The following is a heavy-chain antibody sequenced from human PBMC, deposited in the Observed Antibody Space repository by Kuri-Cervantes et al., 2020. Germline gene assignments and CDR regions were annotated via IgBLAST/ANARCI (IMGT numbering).Heavy chain of an antibody. D-gene: IGHD3-3*01. Sequence: GESLKISCAASGFTFSSYSMNWVRQAPGKGLEWVSYISKSSSTLYYTDSVKGRFTISRDNAKNSLYLQMNSLRAEDTAVYYCARIPTYYDLWSVTTLYYYYMDVWGKGTTVTVSS. CDR3: ARIPTYYDLWSVTTLYYYYMDV. V-gene: IGHV3-48*04. CDR2: ISKSSSTL. CDR1: GFTFSSYS. J-gene: IGHJ6*03.